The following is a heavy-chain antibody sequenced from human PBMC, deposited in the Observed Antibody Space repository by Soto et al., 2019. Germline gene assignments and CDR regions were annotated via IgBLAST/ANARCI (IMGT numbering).Heavy chain of an antibody. CDR1: GGSISSNDW. J-gene: IGHJ4*02. Sequence: PSETLSLTCAVSGGSISSNDWWTWVRQPPGKGLEWIAETFHSGSTNYNPSLKSRVTISVDKSKNEFSLKLSSVTAADTAVYYCARTDHYDSSGYLYYFDYWGQGTLVTVSS. D-gene: IGHD3-22*01. CDR3: ARTDHYDSSGYLYYFDY. V-gene: IGHV4-4*02. CDR2: TFHSGST.